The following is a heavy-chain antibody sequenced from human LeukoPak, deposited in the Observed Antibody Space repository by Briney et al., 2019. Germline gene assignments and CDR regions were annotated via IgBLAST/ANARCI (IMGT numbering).Heavy chain of an antibody. CDR1: GFTFSTYD. J-gene: IGHJ6*03. V-gene: IGHV3-13*01. CDR2: ITSAGDR. D-gene: IGHD2-15*01. CDR3: ARDRGGGHMDV. Sequence: PGGSLRLSCAASGFTFSTYDMHWVRQATGKGLEWVSTITSAGDRYYPGSVKGRFTISRENAKNSLYLQMNSLRAGDTAVYYCARDRGGGHMDVWGKGTTVTISS.